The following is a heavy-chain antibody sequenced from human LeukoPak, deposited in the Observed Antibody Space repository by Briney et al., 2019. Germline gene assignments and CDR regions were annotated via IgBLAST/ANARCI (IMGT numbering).Heavy chain of an antibody. J-gene: IGHJ4*02. CDR1: GGAYRRWGQN. D-gene: IGHD3-10*01. CDR2: IYYSGST. Sequence: SETVPLTCTVPGGAYRRWGQNFHWISQPPGKGLEWIVIIYYSGSTYYNPSLKSRVTISVDTSKNQFSLKLSSVTAADTAVYYCARRHYYGSAYDYWGQGTLVTVSS. V-gene: IGHV4-39*01. CDR3: ARRHYYGSAYDY.